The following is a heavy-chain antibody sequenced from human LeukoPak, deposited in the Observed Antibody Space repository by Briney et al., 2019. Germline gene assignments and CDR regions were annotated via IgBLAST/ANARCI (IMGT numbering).Heavy chain of an antibody. CDR2: ISDTGGGT. CDR1: GFTFSSCA. V-gene: IGHV3-23*01. Sequence: RGSLRLSCAASGFTFSSCALTWVRQAPGKGLEWVSAISDTGGGTYYADSVKGRFTISRDSSKNTVYLQMNSLRAEDTAVYYCAKNIVGPPNIDYWGQGTLVTVSS. D-gene: IGHD1-26*01. CDR3: AKNIVGPPNIDY. J-gene: IGHJ4*02.